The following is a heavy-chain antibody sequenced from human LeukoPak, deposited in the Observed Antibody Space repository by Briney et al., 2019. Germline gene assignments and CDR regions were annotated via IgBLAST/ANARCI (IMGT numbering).Heavy chain of an antibody. D-gene: IGHD6-13*01. V-gene: IGHV1-8*01. CDR2: MNPNSGNT. CDR1: GYTFTSYD. J-gene: IGHJ5*02. CDR3: ARGGYSSSWYGNNWFDP. Sequence: ASVKVSCKASGYTFTSYDINWVRQATGQGLEWMGWMNPNSGNTGYAQKFQGRVTMTRNTSISTAYMELSSLRSEDTAVYYCARGGYSSSWYGNNWFDPWGQGTLVTVSS.